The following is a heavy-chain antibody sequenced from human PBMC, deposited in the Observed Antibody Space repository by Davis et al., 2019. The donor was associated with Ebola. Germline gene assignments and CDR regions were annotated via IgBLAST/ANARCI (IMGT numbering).Heavy chain of an antibody. CDR3: ARAVVNFDY. J-gene: IGHJ4*02. CDR1: GFTFSSYG. Sequence: GESLKISCAASGFTFSSYGMHWVRQAPGKGLEWVAVISYDGSNKYYADSVKGRFTISRDNAKNSLYLQMNSLRAEDTAVYYCARAVVNFDYWGQGTLVTVSS. V-gene: IGHV3-30*03. CDR2: ISYDGSNK.